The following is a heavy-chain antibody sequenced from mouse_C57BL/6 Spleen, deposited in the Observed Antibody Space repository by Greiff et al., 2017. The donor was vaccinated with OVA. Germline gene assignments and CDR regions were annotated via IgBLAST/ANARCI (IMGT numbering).Heavy chain of an antibody. J-gene: IGHJ2*01. Sequence: VKLQQSGAELVRPGASVTLSCKASGYTFTDYEMHWVKQTPVHGLEWIGAIDPETGGTAYNQKFKGKAILTADKSSSTAYMELRSLTSEDSAVYYCTRGDYYGSSSDYWGQGTTLTVSS. CDR1: GYTFTDYE. D-gene: IGHD1-1*01. CDR3: TRGDYYGSSSDY. CDR2: IDPETGGT. V-gene: IGHV1-15*01.